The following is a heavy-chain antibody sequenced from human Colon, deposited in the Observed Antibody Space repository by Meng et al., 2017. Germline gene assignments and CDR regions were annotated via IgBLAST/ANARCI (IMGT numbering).Heavy chain of an antibody. V-gene: IGHV4-4*02. CDR2: IYHSGST. Sequence: QVQLQESRPGLVKPSGTLSLTCAVFGGSISSSNWWSWVRQPPGKGLEWIGEIYHSGSTNYNPSLKSRVTISVDKSKNQFSLKLSSVTAADTAVYYCASFPPPGKQWLVTDYWGQGTLVTVSS. CDR1: GGSISSSNW. J-gene: IGHJ4*02. D-gene: IGHD6-19*01. CDR3: ASFPPPGKQWLVTDY.